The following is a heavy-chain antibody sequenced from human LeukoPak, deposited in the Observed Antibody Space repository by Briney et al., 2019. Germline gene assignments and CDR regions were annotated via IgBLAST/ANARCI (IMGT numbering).Heavy chain of an antibody. V-gene: IGHV3-9*01. CDR3: AKGGAVAGPLDY. CDR2: ISWNSGSI. Sequence: PGGSLRLSCAASGFTLDDYAMHWVRQAPGKGLEWVSGISWNSGSIGYADSVKGRFTISRDNAKNSLYLQMNSLRAEDTALYYCAKGGAVAGPLDYWGQGTLVTVSS. CDR1: GFTLDDYA. D-gene: IGHD6-19*01. J-gene: IGHJ4*02.